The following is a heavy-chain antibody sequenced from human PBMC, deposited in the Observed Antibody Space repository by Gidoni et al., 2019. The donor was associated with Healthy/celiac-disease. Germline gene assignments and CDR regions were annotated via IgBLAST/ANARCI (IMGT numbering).Heavy chain of an antibody. D-gene: IGHD3-10*01. CDR1: GGSFRGCS. J-gene: IGHJ4*02. Sequence: QVQLQQWGAGLLKPSETLSLTCAVYGGSFRGCSWSWIRQPPGKVLEWTGEMKHSGSTNHIPCRTRRVTISVDTSKNQFCLKLSSVTAADTAVYYCARRGSDYGSGSYYKGLDYWGQGTLVTVSS. CDR3: ARRGSDYGSGSYYKGLDY. CDR2: MKHSGST. V-gene: IGHV4-34*01.